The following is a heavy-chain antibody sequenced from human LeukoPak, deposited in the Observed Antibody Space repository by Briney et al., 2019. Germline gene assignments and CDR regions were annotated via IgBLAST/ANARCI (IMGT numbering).Heavy chain of an antibody. Sequence: SETLSLTCSVSGGPISGYYWTWIRQPPGKGLEWIGESNHSGSTNYNPSLKSRVTITVDTSKNQFSLKLSSVTAADTAVYYCASQAYCSGGSCSSDRNHYYYGMDVWGQGTTVTVSS. CDR1: GGPISGYY. V-gene: IGHV4-34*01. CDR3: ASQAYCSGGSCSSDRNHYYYGMDV. CDR2: SNHSGST. D-gene: IGHD2-15*01. J-gene: IGHJ6*02.